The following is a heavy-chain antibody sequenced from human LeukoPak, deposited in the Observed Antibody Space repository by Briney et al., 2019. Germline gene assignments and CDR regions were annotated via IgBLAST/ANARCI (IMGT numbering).Heavy chain of an antibody. CDR1: GGSISSGDYY. V-gene: IGHV4-30-4*01. CDR3: ASGRIAAAGRARPRHWSDP. J-gene: IGHJ5*02. CDR2: IYYSGST. D-gene: IGHD6-13*01. Sequence: SETLSLTCTVSGGSISSGDYYWSWIRQPPGKGLEWIGYIYYSGSTYYHPSLKSRVTISMDTSKNQFSLNLSSVTAADTAVYYCASGRIAAAGRARPRHWSDPWGQGTLVTVSS.